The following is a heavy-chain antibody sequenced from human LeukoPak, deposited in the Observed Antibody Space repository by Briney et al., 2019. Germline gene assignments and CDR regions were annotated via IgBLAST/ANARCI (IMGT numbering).Heavy chain of an antibody. CDR1: GFTFSNYW. V-gene: IGHV3-74*01. CDR2: IETDGTTI. CDR3: AREYNGGLDY. Sequence: PGGSLRLSCAASGFTFSNYWMRWVRQTPGKGLVWVANIETDGTTIHYADSVKGRFTISRDNAENTVYLQMNSLRAEDTGVYHCAREYNGGLDYWGQGTLVTVSS. J-gene: IGHJ4*02. D-gene: IGHD5-12*01.